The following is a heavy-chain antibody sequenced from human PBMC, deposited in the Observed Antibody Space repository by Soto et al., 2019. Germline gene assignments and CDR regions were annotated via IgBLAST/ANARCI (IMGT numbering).Heavy chain of an antibody. D-gene: IGHD6-13*01. CDR2: IYPGDSNS. V-gene: IGHV5-51*01. J-gene: IGHJ3*02. CDR3: AGRWTAGAYDI. Sequence: GESLKISCKGSGYSFTSYWIGWVRQMPGKGLEWMGIIYPGDSNSRYSPSFQGQVTISADKSITTAYLQWSSLKASDSAMYYCAGRWTAGAYDIWGLGTMVTVSS. CDR1: GYSFTSYW.